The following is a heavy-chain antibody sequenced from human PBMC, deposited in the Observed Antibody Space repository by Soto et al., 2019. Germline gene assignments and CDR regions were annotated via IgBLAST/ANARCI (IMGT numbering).Heavy chain of an antibody. J-gene: IGHJ4*02. D-gene: IGHD5-18*01. CDR3: ENRGYSYGFVIY. CDR2: IIPMLGIA. CDR1: GGTFSSYT. Sequence: QVQLVQSGAEVKKPGSSVKVSCKASGGTFSSYTFSWVRQAPGQGLEWMGRIIPMLGIANYAQKFQGRVTIXAXXSTSTASMELSSLRSEDTAVYYCENRGYSYGFVIYWGQGTLVTVSS. V-gene: IGHV1-69*02.